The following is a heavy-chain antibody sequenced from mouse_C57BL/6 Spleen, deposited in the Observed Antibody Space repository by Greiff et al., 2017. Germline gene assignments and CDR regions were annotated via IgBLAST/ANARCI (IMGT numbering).Heavy chain of an antibody. Sequence: QVQLQQSGAELVRPGASVKLSCKASGYTFTDYYINWVKQRPGQGLEWIARIYPGSGNNYYNEKFKGKATLTAEKSSSPAYMQLSSLTSEDSAVYFCARRESIYYCNYEAMDYWGQGTSVTVSS. CDR1: GYTFTDYY. D-gene: IGHD2-1*01. V-gene: IGHV1-76*01. J-gene: IGHJ4*01. CDR3: ARRESIYYCNYEAMDY. CDR2: IYPGSGNN.